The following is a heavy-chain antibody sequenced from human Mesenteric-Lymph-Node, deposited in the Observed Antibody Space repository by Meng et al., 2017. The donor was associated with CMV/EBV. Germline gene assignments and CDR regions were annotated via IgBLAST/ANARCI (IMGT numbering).Heavy chain of an antibody. D-gene: IGHD2-15*01. CDR3: AKCRGGSCYYFDY. CDR2: ISGSGGST. V-gene: IGHV3-23*01. J-gene: IGHJ4*02. Sequence: GESLKISCAASGFTFSSYVMSWVRQAPGKGLEWVSAISGSGGSTYYADSVKGRFTISRDNSKNTLYLQMNSLRAEDTAVYYCAKCRGGSCYYFDYWGQGTLVTVSS. CDR1: GFTFSSYV.